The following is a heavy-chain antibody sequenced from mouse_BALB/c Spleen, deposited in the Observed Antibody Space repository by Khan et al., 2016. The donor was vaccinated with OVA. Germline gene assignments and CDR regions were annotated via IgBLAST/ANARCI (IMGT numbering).Heavy chain of an antibody. CDR2: IYPGNSDT. Sequence: VQLQQSGTVLAGPGTSVTMSCKASGYTFTSYWMHWVKQRPGQGLEWIGAIYPGNSDTSYNQKFKGKAILTADTSTSTAFMENSILTNEDYAVYDGTRFGYLVAYWGQGTLVTVSA. D-gene: IGHD2-2*01. CDR3: TRFGYLVAY. V-gene: IGHV1-5*01. J-gene: IGHJ3*01. CDR1: GYTFTSYW.